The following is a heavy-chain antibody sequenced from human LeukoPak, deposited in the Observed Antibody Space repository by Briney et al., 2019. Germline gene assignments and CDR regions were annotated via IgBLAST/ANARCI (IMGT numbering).Heavy chain of an antibody. CDR1: GFTFSTYA. Sequence: PGGSLRLSCAAPGFTFSTYAMSWVRQAPGKGLEWVSDLSNSGGSTHYADSVKGRFTISRDNSKSTLYLQLSSLRAEDTAVYYCAKAMSTDHYDSRGFYRVDFDSWGQGTLVTVSS. D-gene: IGHD3-22*01. V-gene: IGHV3-23*01. CDR2: LSNSGGST. CDR3: AKAMSTDHYDSRGFYRVDFDS. J-gene: IGHJ4*02.